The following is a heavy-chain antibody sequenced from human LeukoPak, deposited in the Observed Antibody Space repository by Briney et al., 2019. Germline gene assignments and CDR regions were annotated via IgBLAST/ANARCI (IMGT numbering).Heavy chain of an antibody. D-gene: IGHD3-22*01. J-gene: IGHJ4*02. V-gene: IGHV3-7*01. CDR2: IKYDGTHK. CDR1: GISFSSYW. CDR3: ASSHDSSGDD. Sequence: GGSLRLSCVASGISFSSYWMAWVRQAPGKGLEWVANIKYDGTHKFYADSVKGRFTISRDNAKNSLFLEMNSLTADDTAVYFCASSHDSSGDDWGQGTLVTVSS.